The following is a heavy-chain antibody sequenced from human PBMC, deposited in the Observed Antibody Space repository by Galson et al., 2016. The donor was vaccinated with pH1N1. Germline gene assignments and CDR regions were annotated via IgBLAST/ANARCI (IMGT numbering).Heavy chain of an antibody. CDR1: GDSVSSTNCA. J-gene: IGHJ6*02. CDR3: ARDRGSTLFHNYGMDV. V-gene: IGHV6-1*01. Sequence: CAISGDSVSSTNCAWDWIRQSPSRGLEWLGRTYYRSKWYSDYAVSVQSRITISPDTSKNQLSLHLNSVTPEDTAVYYCARDRGSTLFHNYGMDVWGQGTTVIVSS. D-gene: IGHD3-10*01. CDR2: TYYRSKWYS.